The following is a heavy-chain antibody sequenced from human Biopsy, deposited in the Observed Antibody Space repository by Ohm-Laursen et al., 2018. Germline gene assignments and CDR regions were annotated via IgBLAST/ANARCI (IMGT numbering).Heavy chain of an antibody. Sequence: SLRLSCAASGFTFSIYWMHWVRQAPGKGLVWVSSINSDGSRITYADSVKGRFTISRDSSKNTLYLQMNSLRVEDTAVYYCARGPSEVATIGRGQGTLVTVSS. CDR1: GFTFSIYW. D-gene: IGHD5-24*01. V-gene: IGHV3-74*01. CDR3: ARGPSEVATIG. CDR2: INSDGSRI. J-gene: IGHJ4*02.